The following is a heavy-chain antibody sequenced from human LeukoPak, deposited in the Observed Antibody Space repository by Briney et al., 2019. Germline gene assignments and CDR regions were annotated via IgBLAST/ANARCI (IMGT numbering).Heavy chain of an antibody. CDR1: GGTFSSYA. D-gene: IGHD1-26*01. Sequence: SVKVSCKASGGTFSSYAISWVRQAPGQGLEWMGRLIPIFGTANYAQKFQGRVTNTTDESTSTTYMELSSLRSEDTAVYYCAIESGSYFGLRYFDYWGQGTLVIVSS. CDR3: AIESGSYFGLRYFDY. CDR2: LIPIFGTA. V-gene: IGHV1-69*05. J-gene: IGHJ4*02.